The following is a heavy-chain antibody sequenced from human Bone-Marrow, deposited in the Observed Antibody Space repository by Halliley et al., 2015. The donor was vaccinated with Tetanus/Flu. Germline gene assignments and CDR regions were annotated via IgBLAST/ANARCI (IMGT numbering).Heavy chain of an antibody. CDR1: GGSISGYRSY. D-gene: IGHD5-18*01. J-gene: IGHJ3*02. CDR2: VYNTGST. Sequence: LRLSCIVSGGSISGYRSYWGRIRQPPGKGLEWIGNVYNTGSTYYKPSLKSRVTISVDTSKNQFSLKLSSVTAADTAVYYCARLDTSREENAFDTWGQGAVVTVSS. CDR3: ARLDTSREENAFDT. V-gene: IGHV4-39*01.